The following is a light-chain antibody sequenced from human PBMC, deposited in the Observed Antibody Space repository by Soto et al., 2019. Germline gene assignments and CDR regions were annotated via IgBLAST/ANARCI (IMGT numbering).Light chain of an antibody. V-gene: IGKV3D-15*01. CDR2: GAS. J-gene: IGKJ4*01. CDR1: QSVSSN. CDR3: QQYGSSPLT. Sequence: EIVMTQSPATLSVSPGERATLSCRASQSVSSNLVWYQQKPGQAPRLLIYGASTRATGIPARFSGSGSGTEFTLTISSLQSEDFAVYYCQQYGSSPLTFGGGTRVEFK.